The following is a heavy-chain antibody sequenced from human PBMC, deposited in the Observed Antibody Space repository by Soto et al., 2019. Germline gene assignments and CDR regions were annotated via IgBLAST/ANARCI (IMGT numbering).Heavy chain of an antibody. Sequence: GGSLRLSCAASGFTFSSYAMSWVRQAPGKGLEWVSAISGSGGSTYYADSVKGRFTISRDNSKNTLYLQMNSLRAENTAVYYCAKDLYSGSYAFVWGQGTMVTVSS. V-gene: IGHV3-23*01. CDR1: GFTFSSYA. J-gene: IGHJ3*01. CDR2: ISGSGGST. CDR3: AKDLYSGSYAFV. D-gene: IGHD1-26*01.